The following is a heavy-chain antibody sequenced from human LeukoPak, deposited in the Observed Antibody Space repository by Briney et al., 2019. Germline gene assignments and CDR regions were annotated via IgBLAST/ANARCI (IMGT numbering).Heavy chain of an antibody. CDR3: ARDAGPFDP. Sequence: ASVKVSCKASGYTFTDSNIHWVRQAPGQGLEWMGRINPKSGCTNYAQKFQGRVTMTRDTSTNTAYMEVSSLRSDDTAVYYCARDAGPFDPWGQGTLVTVSS. CDR2: INPKSGCT. J-gene: IGHJ5*02. CDR1: GYTFTDSN. V-gene: IGHV1-2*02.